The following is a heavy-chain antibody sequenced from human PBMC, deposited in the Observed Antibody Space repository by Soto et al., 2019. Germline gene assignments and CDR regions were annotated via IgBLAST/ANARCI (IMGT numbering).Heavy chain of an antibody. D-gene: IGHD3-16*01. CDR3: VMVDNYVTPTPKDG. Sequence: QVQLVQSGDEVKKPGASVKVSCKASGYIFVNYGIAWVRQAPGQGLEWMGWISPYTGNTHSATKVQGRLTMTTDTSTSTAYRDLGSLTSGDTAVYYCVMVDNYVTPTPKDGWGQGTTVTVSS. V-gene: IGHV1-18*01. CDR1: GYIFVNYG. CDR2: ISPYTGNT. J-gene: IGHJ6*02.